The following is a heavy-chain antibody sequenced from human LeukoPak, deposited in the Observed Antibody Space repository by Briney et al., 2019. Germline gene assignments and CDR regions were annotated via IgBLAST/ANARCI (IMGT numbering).Heavy chain of an antibody. V-gene: IGHV4-39*07. CDR1: GGSISSSNFY. Sequence: SETLSLTCTVSGGSISSSNFYWGWIRQPPGKGLEWVGSIYYSGSTYYNPSLKSRVTISVDTSKNQFSLKLSSVTAADTAVYYCARGRKRITMIVWGTTNNWFDPWGQGTLVTVSS. D-gene: IGHD3-22*01. CDR2: IYYSGST. CDR3: ARGRKRITMIVWGTTNNWFDP. J-gene: IGHJ5*02.